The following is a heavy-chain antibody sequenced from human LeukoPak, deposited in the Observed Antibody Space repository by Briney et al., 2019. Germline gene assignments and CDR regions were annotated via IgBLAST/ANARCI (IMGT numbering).Heavy chain of an antibody. CDR2: IIPIFGTA. V-gene: IGHV1-69*13. CDR1: GYTFTSYA. Sequence: SVKVSCKASGYTFTSYAISWVRQAPGQGLEWMGGIIPIFGTANYAQKFQGRVTITADESTSTAYMELSSLRSEDTAVYYCARTHSSSRPILDAFDIWGQGTMVTVSS. D-gene: IGHD6-6*01. CDR3: ARTHSSSRPILDAFDI. J-gene: IGHJ3*02.